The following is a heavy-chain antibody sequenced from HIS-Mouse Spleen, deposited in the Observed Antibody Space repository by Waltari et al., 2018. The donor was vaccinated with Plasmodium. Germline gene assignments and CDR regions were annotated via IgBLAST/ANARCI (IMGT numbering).Heavy chain of an antibody. CDR3: ARSGGWVPAELSL. Sequence: EVQLVESGGGLVKPGGSLSISCAASGFTFSSYSMNWVRQAPGKGLEWVSSISSSSSYIYYADSVKGRFTISRDNAKNSLYLQMNSLRAEDTAVYYCARSGGWVPAELSLWGQGTMVTVSS. J-gene: IGHJ3*01. CDR2: ISSSSSYI. D-gene: IGHD2-2*01. CDR1: GFTFSSYS. V-gene: IGHV3-21*01.